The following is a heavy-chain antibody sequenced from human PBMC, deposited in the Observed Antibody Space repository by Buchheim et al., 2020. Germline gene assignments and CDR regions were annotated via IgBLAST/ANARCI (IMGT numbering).Heavy chain of an antibody. CDR2: INHSGSS. CDR1: GGSFSGHY. Sequence: QVQLQQWGAGLLKPSETLSLTCAVYGGSFSGHYWSWIRQPPGKGREWIGEINHSGSSNYNPSLKSRGTISVDTPKNQVSLKLNSVTAADTAVYYCARGYSSPAYWGQGTL. CDR3: ARGYSSPAY. D-gene: IGHD6-19*01. J-gene: IGHJ4*02. V-gene: IGHV4-34*01.